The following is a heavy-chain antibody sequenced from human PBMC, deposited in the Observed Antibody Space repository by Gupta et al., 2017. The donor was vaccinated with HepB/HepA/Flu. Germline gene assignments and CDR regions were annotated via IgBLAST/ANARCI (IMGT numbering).Heavy chain of an antibody. V-gene: IGHV3-23*01. CDR2: ITISGHTT. J-gene: IGHJ4*02. CDR1: GLTFGSDA. Sequence: EVQLLESGGGLVQPGGSLRLVCAASGLTFGSDAMSWVRQAPGKGLEWVSSITISGHTTYYADSVKGRFTIYRDNSKNTVFLQMNSLRVEDTAVYFCANEIRPNDYWGQGTLVTVSS. CDR3: ANEIRPNDY.